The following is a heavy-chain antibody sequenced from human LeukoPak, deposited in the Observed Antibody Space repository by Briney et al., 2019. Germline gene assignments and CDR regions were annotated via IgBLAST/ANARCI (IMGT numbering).Heavy chain of an antibody. CDR2: IKQDGSEK. CDR3: ARDCSSTSCYVLLWFETELLSGLGY. J-gene: IGHJ4*02. D-gene: IGHD2-2*01. V-gene: IGHV3-7*01. Sequence: GGSLRLSCAASGFTFSSYWMSWVRQAPGKGLEWVANIKQDGSEKYYVDSVKGRFTISRDNAKNSLYLQMNSLRAEDTAVYYCARDCSSTSCYVLLWFETELLSGLGYWGQGTLVTVSS. CDR1: GFTFSSYW.